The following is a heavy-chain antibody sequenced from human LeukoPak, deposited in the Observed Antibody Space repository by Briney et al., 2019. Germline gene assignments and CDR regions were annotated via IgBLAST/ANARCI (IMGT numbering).Heavy chain of an antibody. CDR1: GGSISSSRYY. D-gene: IGHD6-13*01. CDR2: IYHSGST. Sequence: PSETLSLTCTVSGGSISSSRYYWGWIRQPPGKGLEWIGSIYHSGSTYYNPSLKSRVTISVDTSNNQFSLKLSSVTAADTAVYYCARAYHSSWYLNWFDPWGQGTLVTVSS. V-gene: IGHV4-39*07. J-gene: IGHJ5*02. CDR3: ARAYHSSWYLNWFDP.